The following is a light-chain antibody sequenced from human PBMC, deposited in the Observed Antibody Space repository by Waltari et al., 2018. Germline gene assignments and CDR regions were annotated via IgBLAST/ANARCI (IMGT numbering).Light chain of an antibody. Sequence: QSALTQPASVSGSPGQSITISCTGSRSDVGRYDLGSWYQHHPDKAPQVTIFEDSKRPSALSTRFSGSKSGNSASLTISGLQAEDEADYYCCSYADSRTWVFGGGTKLTVL. J-gene: IGLJ3*02. CDR3: CSYADSRTWV. V-gene: IGLV2-23*01. CDR2: EDS. CDR1: RSDVGRYDL.